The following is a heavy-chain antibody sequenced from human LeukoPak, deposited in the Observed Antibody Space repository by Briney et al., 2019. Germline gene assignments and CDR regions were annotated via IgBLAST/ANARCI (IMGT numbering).Heavy chain of an antibody. CDR2: IDGSSRST. D-gene: IGHD3-9*01. CDR1: GFTFNTCA. Sequence: GGSLRLSCAASGFTFNTCAMTWVRQAPGKGLEWVSTIDGSSRSTYYADSVKGRFTISRDNSKNTLYLQMHNLRAEDTALYYCANQPVLTGISETWGQGTLVTVSS. CDR3: ANQPVLTGISET. J-gene: IGHJ5*02. V-gene: IGHV3-23*05.